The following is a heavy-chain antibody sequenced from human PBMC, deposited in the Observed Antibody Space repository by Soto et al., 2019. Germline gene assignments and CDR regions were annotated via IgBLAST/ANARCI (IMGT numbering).Heavy chain of an antibody. V-gene: IGHV1-2*02. CDR1: GYTFSDYY. CDR3: ARVAMIISAGPFEI. Sequence: QVQLVQSGAEVKKPGASVKVSCKASGYTFSDYYMHWVRQAPGQGLEWMGWINPKSGGTNYAQKFQCRVTMTRDTSITTAYMELSRLRSDDSAMYYCARVAMIISAGPFEIWDQGTLVTVSS. J-gene: IGHJ3*02. D-gene: IGHD5-12*01. CDR2: INPKSGGT.